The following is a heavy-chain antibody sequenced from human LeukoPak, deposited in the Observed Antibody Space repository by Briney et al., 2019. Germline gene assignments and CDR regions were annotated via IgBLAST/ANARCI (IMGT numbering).Heavy chain of an antibody. D-gene: IGHD2-2*01. J-gene: IGHJ5*02. CDR3: ARDTLPAAIVWFDL. Sequence: GASVKVSCKASGYTFTGYYMHWVRQAPGQGLEWMGWINPNSGGTNYAQKFQGRVTMTRDTSISTAYMELSRLRSDDTAVYYCARDTLPAAIVWFDLWGQGTLVSVSS. CDR1: GYTFTGYY. CDR2: INPNSGGT. V-gene: IGHV1-2*02.